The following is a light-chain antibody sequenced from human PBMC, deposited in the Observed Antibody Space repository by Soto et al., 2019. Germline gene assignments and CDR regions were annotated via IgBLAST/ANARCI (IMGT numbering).Light chain of an antibody. CDR2: DAS. J-gene: IGKJ5*01. V-gene: IGKV3-11*01. CDR3: QQRSNWPPLT. CDR1: QSVSSY. Sequence: EIVLTQSPATLSLSPGARATLSXRASQSVSSYLAWYQQKPGQAPRLLIYDASNRATGIPARFSGSGSGTDFTLTISSLEPEDFAVYYCQQRSNWPPLTFGGGTRLEIK.